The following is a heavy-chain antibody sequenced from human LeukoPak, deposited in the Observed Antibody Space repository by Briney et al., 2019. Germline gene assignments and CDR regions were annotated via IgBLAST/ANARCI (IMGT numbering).Heavy chain of an antibody. CDR2: IYHSGST. CDR1: GVSVSSGSYY. J-gene: IGHJ5*02. D-gene: IGHD5-24*01. V-gene: IGHV4-61*01. CDR3: ARESRGDWFDP. Sequence: PSETLSLTCIVSGVSVSSGSYYWSWIRQPPGKGLEWIGYIYHSGSTNYNPSLKSRVTISVDTSKNQFSLKLSSVTAADTAVYYCARESRGDWFDPWGQGTLVTVSS.